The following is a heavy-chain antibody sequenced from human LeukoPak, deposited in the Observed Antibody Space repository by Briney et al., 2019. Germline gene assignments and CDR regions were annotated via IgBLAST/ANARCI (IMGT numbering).Heavy chain of an antibody. CDR2: ISSSSSYT. D-gene: IGHD3-9*01. CDR3: AGQYYDILTGYSI. J-gene: IGHJ4*02. V-gene: IGHV3-21*01. CDR1: GFTFSSYS. Sequence: GGSLRLSCAASGFTFSSYSMNWVRQAPGKGLEWVSSISSSSSYTYYADSVKGRFTISRDNAKNSLYLQMNSLRAEDTAVYYCAGQYYDILTGYSIWGQGTLVTVSS.